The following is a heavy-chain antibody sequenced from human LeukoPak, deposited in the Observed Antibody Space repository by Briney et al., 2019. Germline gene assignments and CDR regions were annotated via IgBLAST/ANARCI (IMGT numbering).Heavy chain of an antibody. CDR3: ARQGVNLNNYYGSGSYYTYFDY. Sequence: SETLSLTCTVSGGSISSSSYYWGWIRQPPGKGLEWIGSIYYSGSTYYNPSLKSRVTISVDTSKNQFSLKPSSVTAADTAVYYCARQGVNLNNYYGSGSYYTYFDYWGQGTLVTVSS. J-gene: IGHJ4*02. D-gene: IGHD3-10*01. V-gene: IGHV4-39*01. CDR2: IYYSGST. CDR1: GGSISSSSYY.